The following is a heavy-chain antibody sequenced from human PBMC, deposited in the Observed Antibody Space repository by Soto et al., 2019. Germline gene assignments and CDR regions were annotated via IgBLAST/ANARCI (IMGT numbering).Heavy chain of an antibody. V-gene: IGHV3-53*01. J-gene: IGHJ4*02. Sequence: EVQLVESGGGLIQPGGSLRLSCAASGFTVSSNDMSWVRQAPGKGLEWVSAIYSSGSTSYVDSVKGRFTISGDISKNTMDLQMNSLRGEDTAVYYCASRPPFDYWGQGTLVTVSS. CDR3: ASRPPFDY. CDR1: GFTVSSND. CDR2: IYSSGST.